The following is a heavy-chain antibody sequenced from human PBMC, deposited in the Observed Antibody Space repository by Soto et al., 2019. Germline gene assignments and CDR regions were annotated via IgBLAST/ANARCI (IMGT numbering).Heavy chain of an antibody. D-gene: IGHD3-10*01. CDR2: SYYSGST. CDR3: ARHNYRSGSTYFDS. V-gene: IGHV4-59*08. Sequence: QVQLQESGPGLVKPSETLSLTCTVPGGSISSYYWSWIRQPPGKGLELIGYSYYSGSTNYNPPLRSRSTLSVDTSKKQYALKLNSMTAADTAVYYGARHNYRSGSTYFDSWGQGTLVTVS. CDR1: GGSISSYY. J-gene: IGHJ4*02.